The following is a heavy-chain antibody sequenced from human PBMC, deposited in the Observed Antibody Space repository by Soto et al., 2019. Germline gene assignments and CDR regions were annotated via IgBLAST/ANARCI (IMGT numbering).Heavy chain of an antibody. V-gene: IGHV3-74*01. CDR1: GITFSSYW. J-gene: IGHJ4*02. CDR3: ATLQMTGPDY. Sequence: GGSLRLSCEASGITFSSYWMHWVRQAPGKGLVWVSRINDDGSGTSYGDSMKGRFTISRDNAKNTVYLQMNSLSAEDTAVYYCATLQMTGPDYWGQGTPVTVSS. CDR2: INDDGSGT.